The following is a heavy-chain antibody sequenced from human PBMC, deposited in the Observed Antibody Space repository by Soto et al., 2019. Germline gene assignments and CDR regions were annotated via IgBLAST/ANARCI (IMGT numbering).Heavy chain of an antibody. CDR1: GGSISSYY. CDR2: IYYSGST. J-gene: IGHJ4*02. Sequence: QVQLQESGPGLVKPSETLSLTCTVSGGSISSYYWSWIRQPPGKGLEWIGYIYYSGSTNYNPSLXSXVXIXXDTSKNQFSLKLSSVTAADTAVYYCARVYGDCFDYWGQGTLVTVSS. D-gene: IGHD4-17*01. V-gene: IGHV4-59*01. CDR3: ARVYGDCFDY.